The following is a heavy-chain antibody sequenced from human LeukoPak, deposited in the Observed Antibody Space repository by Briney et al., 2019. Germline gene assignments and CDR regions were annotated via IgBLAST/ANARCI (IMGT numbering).Heavy chain of an antibody. CDR1: GGSFSGYY. J-gene: IGHJ3*02. Sequence: SETLSLTCAVYGGSFSGYYWSWIRQPPGKGLEWIGEINHSGSTNYNPSLKSRVTISVDTSKNQFSLKLSSVTAADTAVYYCARGDLTCSGGSCYLDAFDIWGQGTMVTVSS. CDR3: ARGDLTCSGGSCYLDAFDI. V-gene: IGHV4-34*01. D-gene: IGHD2-15*01. CDR2: INHSGST.